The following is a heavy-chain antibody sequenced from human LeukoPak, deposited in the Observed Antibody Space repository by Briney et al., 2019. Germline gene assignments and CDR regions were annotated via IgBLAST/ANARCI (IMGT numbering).Heavy chain of an antibody. D-gene: IGHD2-2*01. CDR1: GFTFSNAW. J-gene: IGHJ4*02. CDR2: IKSRTDGGTT. CDR3: TTPGYCSGTTCYLFDY. V-gene: IGHV3-15*01. Sequence: PGGSLRLSCAASGFTFSNAWMSWVRQAPGKGLEWVGRIKSRTDGGTTDYATSVKGRFTISRDDSNTLFLQMSSLKPGDTAVYYCTTPGYCSGTTCYLFDYWGPGTLVTVSS.